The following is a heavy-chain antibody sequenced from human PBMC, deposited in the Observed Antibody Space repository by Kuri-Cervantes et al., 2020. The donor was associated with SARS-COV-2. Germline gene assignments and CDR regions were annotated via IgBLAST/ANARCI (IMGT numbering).Heavy chain of an antibody. V-gene: IGHV3-30*03. D-gene: IGHD3-16*01. J-gene: IGHJ4*02. CDR3: ASGSQFFRVWVY. Sequence: GESLKISCAASGFTFSNYGMHWVRQAPGKGLEWVAIISYDGSNKYYADSVKGRFTISRDNSKNTLYLQMNSLRAEDTAVYYCASGSQFFRVWVYWGQGTLVTVSS. CDR1: GFTFSNYG. CDR2: ISYDGSNK.